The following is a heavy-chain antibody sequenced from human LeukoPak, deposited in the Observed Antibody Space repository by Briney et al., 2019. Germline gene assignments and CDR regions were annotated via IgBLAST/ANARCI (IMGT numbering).Heavy chain of an antibody. CDR1: GFTFSSYS. Sequence: ESGGSLRLSCAASGFTFSSYSMNWVRQAPGKGLEWVSSISSSSSYIYYADSVKGRFTISRDNAKNSLYLQINRLRAEDTAVYYCARDGSIAARPFDYWGQGTLVTVSS. CDR2: ISSSSSYI. V-gene: IGHV3-21*01. D-gene: IGHD6-6*01. CDR3: ARDGSIAARPFDY. J-gene: IGHJ4*02.